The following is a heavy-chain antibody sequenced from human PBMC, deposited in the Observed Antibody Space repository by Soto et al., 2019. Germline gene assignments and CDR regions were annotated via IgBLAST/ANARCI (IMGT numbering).Heavy chain of an antibody. V-gene: IGHV5-51*01. CDR1: GYRFGAYW. CDR2: IFPGNSDS. Sequence: GEYLKISCKGSGYRFGAYWIGWVRQLQGKGLAWTGTIFPGNSDSRYRPSFQGQVTISVDKLINNASLQWSSLKTSDTSLSFWARRGIIRTLSDCCGQGTRGAAAS. J-gene: IGHJ4*02. CDR3: ARRGIIRTLSDC. D-gene: IGHD2-21*01.